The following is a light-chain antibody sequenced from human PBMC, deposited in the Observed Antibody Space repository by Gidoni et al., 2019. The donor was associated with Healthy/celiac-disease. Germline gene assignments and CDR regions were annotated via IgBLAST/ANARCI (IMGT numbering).Light chain of an antibody. CDR2: DVS. J-gene: IGLJ2*01. V-gene: IGLV2-11*01. CDR3: CSYAGSYTLGV. Sequence: QSALTQPRSVSGPPGPPVTISCTGTSSDVGGYNYVSWYQQHPGKAPKLMIYDVSKRPSGVPDRFSGSKSGNTASLTISGLQAEDEADYYCCSYAGSYTLGVFGGGTKLTVL. CDR1: SSDVGGYNY.